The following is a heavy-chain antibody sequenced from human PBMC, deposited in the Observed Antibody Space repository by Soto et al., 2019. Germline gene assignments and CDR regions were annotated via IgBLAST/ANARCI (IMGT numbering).Heavy chain of an antibody. Sequence: QVQLVQSGAEVKKPGSSVKVSXKASGGTXXXXXISXXXXXXXXXXAXTGGIIPIFGTANYAQKFQGRVTITADESTSTAYMELSSLRSEDTAVYYCAILSDTAMVLVDYWGQGTLVTVSS. CDR1: GGTXXXXX. V-gene: IGHV1-69*01. CDR3: AILSDTAMVLVDY. CDR2: IIPIFGTA. J-gene: IGHJ4*02. D-gene: IGHD5-18*01.